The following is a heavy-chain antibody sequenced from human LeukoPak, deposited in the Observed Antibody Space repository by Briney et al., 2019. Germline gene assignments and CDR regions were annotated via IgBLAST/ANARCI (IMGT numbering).Heavy chain of an antibody. CDR2: IYSVGST. CDR1: GFSVSSNY. D-gene: IGHD5-24*01. J-gene: IGHJ4*02. V-gene: IGHV3-53*01. CDR3: AKLGRRDDDY. Sequence: GGSLRLSCTASGFSVSSNYMTWVRQAPGKGLEWLLVIYSVGSTYYADSVKGRFTISRDNSKNTLYLQMNSLRAEDTAVYYCAKLGRRDDDYWGQGTLVTVSS.